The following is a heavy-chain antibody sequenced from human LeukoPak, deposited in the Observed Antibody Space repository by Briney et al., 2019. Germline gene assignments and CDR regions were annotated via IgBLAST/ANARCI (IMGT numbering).Heavy chain of an antibody. CDR1: GYTFTGYY. V-gene: IGHV1-2*02. CDR3: AREVVGGFITGITGYFDY. Sequence: ASVKVSCKASGYTFTGYYMHWVRQAPGQGLEWMGWINPNSGGTNYAQKFQGRVTMTRDTSISTAYMELSRLRSDDTAVYYCAREVVGGFITGITGYFDYWGQGTLVTVSS. D-gene: IGHD1-20*01. J-gene: IGHJ4*02. CDR2: INPNSGGT.